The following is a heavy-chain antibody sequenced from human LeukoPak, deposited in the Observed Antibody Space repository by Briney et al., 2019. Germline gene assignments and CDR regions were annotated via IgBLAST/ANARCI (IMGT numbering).Heavy chain of an antibody. V-gene: IGHV3-30*02. CDR2: IHYDGSNK. CDR3: AKGPYYYMDV. J-gene: IGHJ6*03. Sequence: GGSLRLSCVASGFTIRSFGMYWVRQAPGKGRVGVAFIHYDGSNKYYADSVKGRFTVSRDNSKNTLYLQMNSLRGEDTAVYYCAKGPYYYMDVWGKGTTVTVS. CDR1: GFTIRSFG.